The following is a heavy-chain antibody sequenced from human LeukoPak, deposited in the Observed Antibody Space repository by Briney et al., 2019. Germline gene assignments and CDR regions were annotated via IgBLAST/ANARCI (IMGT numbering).Heavy chain of an antibody. J-gene: IGHJ3*02. Sequence: SGGSLRLSCAASGFTFSSYSMNWVRQAPGKGLEWVSSISSSSSYIYYADSVKGRFTISRDNAKSSLYLQMNSLRAEDTAVYYCASTSWGVPAAKGAFDIWGQGTMVTVSS. CDR2: ISSSSSYI. D-gene: IGHD2-2*01. V-gene: IGHV3-21*01. CDR1: GFTFSSYS. CDR3: ASTSWGVPAAKGAFDI.